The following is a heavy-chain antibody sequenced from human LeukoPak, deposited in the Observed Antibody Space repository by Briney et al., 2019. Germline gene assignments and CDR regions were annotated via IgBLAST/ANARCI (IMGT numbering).Heavy chain of an antibody. Sequence: PSETLSLTCAVYGGSFSGYYWSWIRLTPRKGLEWIAYAYHTGHTHYNPSLKSRATISLDTSKNQVSLKVNSVTAADTAVYYCARHPFSAPFDYWGQGTLVTVSS. CDR2: AYHTGHT. V-gene: IGHV4-59*08. D-gene: IGHD6-19*01. J-gene: IGHJ4*02. CDR3: ARHPFSAPFDY. CDR1: GGSFSGYY.